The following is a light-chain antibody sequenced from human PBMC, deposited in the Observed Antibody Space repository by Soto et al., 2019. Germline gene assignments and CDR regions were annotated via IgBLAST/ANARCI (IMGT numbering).Light chain of an antibody. Sequence: EVVLTQSPVTLSLSPGERATLSCRASQSFRGLLAWYQQKPGQAPRLLIYDAYNRATGIPPRFSGSGSGTDFTLTTSSLEPEDSAVYYCQQRHMWPITFGLGTRLEIK. CDR1: QSFRGL. CDR2: DAY. CDR3: QQRHMWPIT. J-gene: IGKJ5*01. V-gene: IGKV3-11*01.